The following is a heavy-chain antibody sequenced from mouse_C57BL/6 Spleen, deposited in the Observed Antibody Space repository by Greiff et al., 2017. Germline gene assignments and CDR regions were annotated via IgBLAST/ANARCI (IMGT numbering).Heavy chain of an antibody. Sequence: QVQLQQSGAELVRPGASVTLSCKASGYTFTDYEMHWMKQTPVHGLEWIGAIDPETGGTAYNQKFKGKAILTADKSSSTAYMELRSLTSEDSAVYYCTRSDYYGSSHYFDYWGQGTTLTVSS. D-gene: IGHD1-1*01. J-gene: IGHJ2*01. CDR3: TRSDYYGSSHYFDY. CDR1: GYTFTDYE. CDR2: IDPETGGT. V-gene: IGHV1-15*01.